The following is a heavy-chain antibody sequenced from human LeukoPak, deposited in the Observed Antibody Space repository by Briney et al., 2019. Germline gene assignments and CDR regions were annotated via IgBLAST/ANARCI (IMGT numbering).Heavy chain of an antibody. Sequence: ASVKVSRKASGYTFTGYHIHWVRQAPGQGLEWMGRINPNNGATNYAQKFQGRFTMTRDTSINTAYMELSSLRSDDTAVYYCARGAAVVRGIILDYYHMDVWAKGTTVTVSS. CDR2: INPNNGAT. CDR1: GYTFTGYH. CDR3: ARGAAVVRGIILDYYHMDV. V-gene: IGHV1-2*06. J-gene: IGHJ6*03. D-gene: IGHD3-10*01.